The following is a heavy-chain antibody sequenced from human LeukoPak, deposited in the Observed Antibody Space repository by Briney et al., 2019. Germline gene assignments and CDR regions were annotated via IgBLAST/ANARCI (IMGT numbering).Heavy chain of an antibody. D-gene: IGHD3-22*01. J-gene: IGHJ4*02. CDR1: EFTFRSYA. CDR3: ARVGIPFYYDSSGYYYFDY. V-gene: IGHV3-64*01. Sequence: GSLRLSCAASEFTFRSYAMHWVRQAPGKGLEYVSAIGSTGSSTYYANSVKGRFTISRDNSKNTLYLQMGSLRVEDMAVYYCARVGIPFYYDSSGYYYFDYWGRGTLVSVSS. CDR2: IGSTGSST.